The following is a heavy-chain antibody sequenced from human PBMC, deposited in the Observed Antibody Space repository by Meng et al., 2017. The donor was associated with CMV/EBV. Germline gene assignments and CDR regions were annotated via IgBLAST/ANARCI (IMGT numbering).Heavy chain of an antibody. J-gene: IGHJ4*02. CDR3: ARVMGPNRTPYYFDY. CDR1: GGSISSGYVY. CDR2: IYYSGST. V-gene: IGHV4-30-4*08. Sequence: QLQRQRPGPGLVKPSTTLAFTWTVAGGSISSGYVYWSWIRQPPGKGLEWIGYIYYSGSTYYNPSLKSRVTISVDTSKNQFSLKLSSVTAADTAVYYCARVMGPNRTPYYFDYWGQGTLVTVSS. D-gene: IGHD1-14*01.